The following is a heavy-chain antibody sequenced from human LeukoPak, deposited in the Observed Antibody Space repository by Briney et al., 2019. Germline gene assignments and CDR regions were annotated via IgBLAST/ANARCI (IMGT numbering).Heavy chain of an antibody. D-gene: IGHD3-22*01. J-gene: IGHJ4*02. CDR3: AKDDSSGYYSHFDY. CDR2: ISSDGNTK. V-gene: IGHV3-30*18. CDR1: GFTFGDYA. Sequence: GGSLRLSCTASGFTFGDYAFQWVRQAPGKGLEWMTVISSDGNTKYYADSVKGRFTISRDNSKNTLYLQMNSLRAEDTAVYYCAKDDSSGYYSHFDYWGQGTLVTVSS.